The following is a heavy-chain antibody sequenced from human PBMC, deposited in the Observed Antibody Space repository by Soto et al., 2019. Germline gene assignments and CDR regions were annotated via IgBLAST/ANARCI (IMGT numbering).Heavy chain of an antibody. CDR3: ARGRLLWVGESRYYFDY. CDR1: GGSISSYY. Sequence: QVQLQESGPGLVKPSETLSLTCTVSGGSISSYYWSWIRQPPGKGLEWIGYIYYSGSTNYNPSLKSRVIISVDTSKSQFSLKLSSVTAADTAVYYCARGRLLWVGESRYYFDYWGQGTLVTVSS. V-gene: IGHV4-59*01. J-gene: IGHJ4*02. CDR2: IYYSGST. D-gene: IGHD3-10*01.